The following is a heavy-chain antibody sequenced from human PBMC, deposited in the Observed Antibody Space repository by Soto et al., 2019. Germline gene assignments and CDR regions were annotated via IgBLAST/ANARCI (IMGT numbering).Heavy chain of an antibody. J-gene: IGHJ4*02. D-gene: IGHD3-22*01. Sequence: ASVKVSCKASGYTFIGYYLHWVRQAPGQGLEWMGWINPNSGDTNYVQKFQGWVTMTRDTSISTAYMEVSRLRSDDTAVYYCARTLGSSGNYFYFDYWGQGTLVTVSS. V-gene: IGHV1-2*04. CDR3: ARTLGSSGNYFYFDY. CDR1: GYTFIGYY. CDR2: INPNSGDT.